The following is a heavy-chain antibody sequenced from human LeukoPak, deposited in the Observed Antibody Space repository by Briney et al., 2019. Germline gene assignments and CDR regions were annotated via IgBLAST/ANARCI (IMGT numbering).Heavy chain of an antibody. J-gene: IGHJ5*02. V-gene: IGHV4-61*02. D-gene: IGHD3-10*01. CDR3: ARTPLRGATFFTSYPNWFDT. CDR2: VYSSGST. Sequence: SETLSLTCTVSGGSISSGSYYWSWIRQPARKGLEWIGRVYSSGSTDYNPSLKSRLSISVDTSKIQFSLRLNSVTVADTAVYYCARTPLRGATFFTSYPNWFDTWGQGTLVTVSS. CDR1: GGSISSGSYY.